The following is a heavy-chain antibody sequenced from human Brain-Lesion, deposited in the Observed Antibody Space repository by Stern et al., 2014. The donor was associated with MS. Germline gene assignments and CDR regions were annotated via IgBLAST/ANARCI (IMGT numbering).Heavy chain of an antibody. V-gene: IGHV4-61*02. CDR3: ARETGGYTYGDTDFFDY. J-gene: IGHJ4*02. CDR2: IYSSGST. CDR1: GGSISSGSFY. Sequence: VQLVESGPGLVKPSQTLSLTCIVSGGSISSGSFYWNWIRQPAGKGLEWIGRIYSSGSTNYNPYLKSRVTISGDTSKTQFSLKMFSMTAADTAVYYCARETGGYTYGDTDFFDYWGQGALVTVSS. D-gene: IGHD5-18*01.